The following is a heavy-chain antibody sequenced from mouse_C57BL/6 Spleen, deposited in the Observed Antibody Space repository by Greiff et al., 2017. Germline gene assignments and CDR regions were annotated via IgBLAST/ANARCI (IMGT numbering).Heavy chain of an antibody. CDR2: IDPSDSET. CDR3: ARRLTYYGSSYYAMDY. Sequence: QVQLQQPGAELVRPGSSVKLSCKASGYTFTSYWMPWVKQRPIQGLEWIGNIDPSDSETHYNQKFKDKATLTVDKSSSTAYMQLSSLTSEDSAVYYCARRLTYYGSSYYAMDYWGQGTSVTVSS. D-gene: IGHD1-1*01. CDR1: GYTFTSYW. J-gene: IGHJ4*01. V-gene: IGHV1-52*01.